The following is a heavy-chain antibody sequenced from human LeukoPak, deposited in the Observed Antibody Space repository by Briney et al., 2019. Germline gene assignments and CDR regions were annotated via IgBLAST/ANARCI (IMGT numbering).Heavy chain of an antibody. V-gene: IGHV3-30*02. J-gene: IGHJ5*02. Sequence: PGGSLRLSCAASGFTFSSYGMHWVRQAPGKGLEWVAFIRYDGSNKYYADSVKGRFTTSRDNSKSAVYLQMNSLRVEDTAIYYCARDWGRGTSGSGWYNWFDPWGQGTLVTVSS. CDR2: IRYDGSNK. CDR3: ARDWGRGTSGSGWYNWFDP. CDR1: GFTFSSYG. D-gene: IGHD6-19*01.